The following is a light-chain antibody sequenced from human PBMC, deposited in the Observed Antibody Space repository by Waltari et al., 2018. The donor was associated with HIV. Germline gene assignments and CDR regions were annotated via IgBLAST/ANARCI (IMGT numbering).Light chain of an antibody. V-gene: IGKV1-39*01. CDR3: QQSYNSPGT. Sequence: DIQLTQSPSSLSASVGDRVTITCRASQSITSYVTWYQQKPGKAPNLLIYATSSLQSAVPARFSGSGYGTDFTLTISSLQPEDSATYYCQQSYNSPGTFGQGTKVEI. CDR2: ATS. CDR1: QSITSY. J-gene: IGKJ1*01.